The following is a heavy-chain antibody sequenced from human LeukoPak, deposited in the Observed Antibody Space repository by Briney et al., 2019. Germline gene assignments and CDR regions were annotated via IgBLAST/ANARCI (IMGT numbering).Heavy chain of an antibody. CDR1: GFTFSSYW. V-gene: IGHV3-7*03. Sequence: GGSLRLSCAASGFTFSSYWMSWVRQAPGKGLEWVANIKQDGSEKYYVDSVKGRFTISRDNSKNTLYLQMNSLRAEDTAVYYCAKVCYDFWSGLDYWGQGTLVTVSS. CDR3: AKVCYDFWSGLDY. J-gene: IGHJ4*02. CDR2: IKQDGSEK. D-gene: IGHD3-3*01.